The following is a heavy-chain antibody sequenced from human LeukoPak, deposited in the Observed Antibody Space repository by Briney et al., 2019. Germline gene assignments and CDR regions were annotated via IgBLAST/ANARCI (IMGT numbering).Heavy chain of an antibody. CDR3: ATMITVTNYYYYYGMDV. Sequence: GGSLRLSCAASGFTFSNYWMHWVRQAPGKGLVWVSRIDTDGSTTNYAGSVKGRFTISRDNAKNTLYLQMNSLRAEDTAVYYCATMITVTNYYYYYGMDVWGQGTTVTASS. CDR1: GFTFSNYW. J-gene: IGHJ6*02. CDR2: IDTDGSTT. V-gene: IGHV3-74*01. D-gene: IGHD4-17*01.